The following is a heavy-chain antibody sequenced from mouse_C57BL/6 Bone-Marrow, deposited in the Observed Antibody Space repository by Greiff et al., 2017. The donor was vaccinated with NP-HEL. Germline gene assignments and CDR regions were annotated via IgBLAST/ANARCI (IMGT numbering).Heavy chain of an antibody. Sequence: VQLQQPGAELVMPGASVKLSCKASGYTFTSYWMHWVKQRPGQGLEWIGEIDPSASYTNYNQKLKGKSTLTVNKSSSTAYMQLSSLSTEDSAVYSCARCCYYGSSTCFAYWGQGTLVTVSA. J-gene: IGHJ3*01. CDR2: IDPSASYT. V-gene: IGHV1-69*01. D-gene: IGHD1-1*01. CDR3: ARCCYYGSSTCFAY. CDR1: GYTFTSYW.